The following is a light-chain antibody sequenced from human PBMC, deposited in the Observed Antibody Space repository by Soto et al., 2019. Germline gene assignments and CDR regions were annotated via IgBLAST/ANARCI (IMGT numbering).Light chain of an antibody. Sequence: QSVLTQPASVSGSPGQSITISCTGTSSDVGSYNYVSWYQQHPGKAPKLMIYEVRNRPSGVSDRFSGSKSGKTASLTIFGLQAEDEADYYCSSYTSSSTRVFGTGTKVTVL. V-gene: IGLV2-14*01. CDR2: EVR. CDR3: SSYTSSSTRV. J-gene: IGLJ1*01. CDR1: SSDVGSYNY.